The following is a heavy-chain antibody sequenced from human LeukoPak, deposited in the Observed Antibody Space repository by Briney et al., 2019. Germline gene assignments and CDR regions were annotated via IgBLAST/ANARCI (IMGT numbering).Heavy chain of an antibody. Sequence: GGSLRLSCAASGFTVSSNYMSWVRQAPGKGLEWVSVIYSGGSTYYADSVKGRFTISRDNSKNTLYLQMNSLRAEDTAVYYCANQIAAAGHVGYWGQGTLVTVSS. CDR3: ANQIAAAGHVGY. CDR2: IYSGGST. V-gene: IGHV3-53*01. CDR1: GFTVSSNY. D-gene: IGHD6-13*01. J-gene: IGHJ4*02.